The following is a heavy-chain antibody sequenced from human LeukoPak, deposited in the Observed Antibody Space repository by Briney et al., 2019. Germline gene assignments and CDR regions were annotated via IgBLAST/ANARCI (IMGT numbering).Heavy chain of an antibody. CDR2: ISSNGSST. J-gene: IGHJ4*02. D-gene: IGHD1-26*01. Sequence: PGGSLRLSCAASGFTFSDYVMHWVRQAPGKGLEYVSAISSNGSSTYYANTVKGRFTISRDNSKNTLYLQMGSLRAEDMAVYYCARAGARIVGATRAVYFDYWGQGALVTVSS. CDR3: ARAGARIVGATRAVYFDY. V-gene: IGHV3-64*01. CDR1: GFTFSDYV.